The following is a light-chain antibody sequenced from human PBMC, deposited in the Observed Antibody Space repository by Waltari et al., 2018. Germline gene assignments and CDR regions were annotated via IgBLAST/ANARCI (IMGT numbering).Light chain of an antibody. V-gene: IGKV1-16*02. CDR2: AAS. CDR1: QGISTY. Sequence: QMTKPPSALPAPVENRVPTTCRASQGISTYLACYQQKPGKAPKPLLYAASSLQSGVPSKFSGSGSGTEFTLTISSLQPEDFATYYCQQYDTYPLTFGGGTKVEIK. CDR3: QQYDTYPLT. J-gene: IGKJ4*01.